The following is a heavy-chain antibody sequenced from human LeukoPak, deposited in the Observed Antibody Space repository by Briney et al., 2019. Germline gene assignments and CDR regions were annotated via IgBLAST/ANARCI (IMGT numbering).Heavy chain of an antibody. CDR3: ARDLGYYDSSGSNFDY. J-gene: IGHJ4*02. CDR2: IIPIFGTA. Sequence: SVKVSCKASGGTFSSYAISWVRQAPGQGLEWMGRIIPIFGTANYAQKSQGRVTITTDESTSTAYMELSSLRSEDTAVYYCARDLGYYDSSGSNFDYWGQGTLVTVSS. CDR1: GGTFSSYA. D-gene: IGHD3-22*01. V-gene: IGHV1-69*05.